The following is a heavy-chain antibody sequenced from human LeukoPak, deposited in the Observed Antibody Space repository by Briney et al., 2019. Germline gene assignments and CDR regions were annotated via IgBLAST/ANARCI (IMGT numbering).Heavy chain of an antibody. CDR1: GGTFSRYA. CDR2: IIPVLGTT. J-gene: IGHJ6*03. Sequence: VKVSCKASGGTFSRYAISWVRQAPGQGLEWMGGIIPVLGTTNYAQTFQNKVTITADESTSTTYMELSSLTSEDTAVYYCATSGGDYYYYSLDVWGKGTPVTISS. V-gene: IGHV1-69*01. CDR3: ATSGGDYYYYSLDV. D-gene: IGHD3-10*01.